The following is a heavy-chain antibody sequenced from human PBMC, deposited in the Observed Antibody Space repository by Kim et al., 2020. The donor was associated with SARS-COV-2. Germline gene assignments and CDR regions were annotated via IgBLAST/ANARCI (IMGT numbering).Heavy chain of an antibody. V-gene: IGHV3-48*03. CDR1: GFTFSSYE. J-gene: IGHJ5*02. CDR3: AREESPYYYGSGSYRMKAGWFDP. D-gene: IGHD3-10*01. Sequence: GGSLRLSCAASGFTFSSYEMNWVRQAPGKGLEWVSYISSSGSTIYYADSVKGRFTISRDNAKNSLYLQMNSLRAEDTAVYYCAREESPYYYGSGSYRMKAGWFDPWGQGTLVTVSS. CDR2: ISSSGSTI.